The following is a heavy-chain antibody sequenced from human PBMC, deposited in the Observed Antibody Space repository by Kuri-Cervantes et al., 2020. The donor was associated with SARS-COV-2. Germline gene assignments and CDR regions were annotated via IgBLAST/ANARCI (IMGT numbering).Heavy chain of an antibody. V-gene: IGHV3-23*01. CDR2: ISGSGGST. CDR1: GFTFSSYA. D-gene: IGHD3/OR15-3a*01. CDR3: ARENSDFMTWFDP. Sequence: GESLKISCAASGFTFSSYAMSWVRQAPGKGLEWVSAISGSGGSTYYADSVKGRFTISRDNSKNTLYLQMNSLRAEDTAVYYCARENSDFMTWFDPWGQGTLVTVSS. J-gene: IGHJ5*02.